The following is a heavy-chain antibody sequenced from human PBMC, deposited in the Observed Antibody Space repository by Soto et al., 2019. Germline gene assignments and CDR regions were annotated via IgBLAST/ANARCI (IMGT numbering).Heavy chain of an antibody. CDR3: ARTTAVPNTLRSRYFFDY. D-gene: IGHD4-17*01. Sequence: QVQLQGSGPGLLKPSETLSLTCSVSGGSVSNKTYYWSWIRQPPGKRLEWIGYVYYSGTTNYNPSLKSRVTISVDLSKNLFSLRLSSVTTADTALYYCARTTAVPNTLRSRYFFDYWGQGTLVTVSS. V-gene: IGHV4-61*01. CDR2: VYYSGTT. J-gene: IGHJ4*02. CDR1: GGSVSNKTYY.